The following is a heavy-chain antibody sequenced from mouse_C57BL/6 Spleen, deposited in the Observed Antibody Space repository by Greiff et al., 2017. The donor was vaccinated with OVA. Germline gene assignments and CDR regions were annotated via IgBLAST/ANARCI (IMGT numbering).Heavy chain of an antibody. CDR3: ARQLRLRGYAMDG. J-gene: IGHJ4*01. CDR2: IWRDGST. Sequence: VQVVESGPGLVAPSQSLSITCTVSEFSLTSYGVHWVRQPPGKGLEWLVVIWRDGSTTYNSALKSRLSISKDNSKSQVFLKMNSLQTDDTDMYYCARQLRLRGYAMDGWGQGTSVTVSS. CDR1: EFSLTSYG. D-gene: IGHD3-2*02. V-gene: IGHV2-6-1*01.